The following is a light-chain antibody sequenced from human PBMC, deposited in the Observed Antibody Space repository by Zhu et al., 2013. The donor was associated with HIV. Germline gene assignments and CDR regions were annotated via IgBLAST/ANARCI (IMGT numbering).Light chain of an antibody. V-gene: IGKV1-17*01. CDR2: RAS. Sequence: DIQMTQSPSSLSASVGDRVTITCRASHFIGNDLAWYQQKPGKAPQRLIYRASGLQSGVPSRFSGSQSGTDFTLTISSLQPEDFATYYCLQFTAYPWTFGRGTKVDI. J-gene: IGKJ1*01. CDR1: HFIGND. CDR3: LQFTAYPWT.